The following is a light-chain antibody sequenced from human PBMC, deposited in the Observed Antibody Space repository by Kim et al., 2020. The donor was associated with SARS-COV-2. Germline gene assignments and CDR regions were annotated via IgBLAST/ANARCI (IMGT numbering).Light chain of an antibody. CDR1: SSNIGSNT. J-gene: IGLJ3*02. CDR3: AAWDDSLNGRGV. Sequence: QSVLTQPPSASGTPGERVTISCSGSSSNIGSNTVNWYQQLPGTAPKLLIYSNYQRPSGVPDRFSGSKSGTSASLAISGLQSEDEADYYCAAWDDSLNGRGVFGGGTQLTVL. V-gene: IGLV1-44*01. CDR2: SNY.